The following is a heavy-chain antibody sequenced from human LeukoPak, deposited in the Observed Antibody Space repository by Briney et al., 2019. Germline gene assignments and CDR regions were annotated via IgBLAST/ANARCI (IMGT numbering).Heavy chain of an antibody. CDR2: INHSGST. CDR3: ARGLYYYGSGSYRNWFDP. Sequence: SETLSLTCAVYGGSFSGYYWSWIRQPPGKGLEWIGEINHSGSTNYNPSLKSRVTISVDTPKNQFSLKLSSVTAADTAVYYCARGLYYYGSGSYRNWFDPWGQGTLVTVSS. D-gene: IGHD3-10*01. CDR1: GGSFSGYY. J-gene: IGHJ5*02. V-gene: IGHV4-34*01.